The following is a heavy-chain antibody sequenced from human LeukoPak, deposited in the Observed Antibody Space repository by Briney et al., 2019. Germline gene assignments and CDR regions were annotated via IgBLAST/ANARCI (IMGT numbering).Heavy chain of an antibody. D-gene: IGHD3-22*01. J-gene: IGHJ4*02. CDR3: AREGHYYDSSGLFDY. Sequence: ASVKVSCKASGYTFTSYGISWVRQAPGQGLEWMGWISAYNGNTNYAQKLQGRVTMTTDTSTSTAYMELRSPRSDDTAVYYCAREGHYYDSSGLFDYWGQGTLVTVSS. CDR2: ISAYNGNT. CDR1: GYTFTSYG. V-gene: IGHV1-18*01.